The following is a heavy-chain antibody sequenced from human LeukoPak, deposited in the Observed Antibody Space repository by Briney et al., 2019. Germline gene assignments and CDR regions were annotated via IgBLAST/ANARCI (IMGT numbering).Heavy chain of an antibody. J-gene: IGHJ3*02. CDR1: GFTFSSYT. V-gene: IGHV3-48*01. CDR3: ARDKDYAFDI. D-gene: IGHD3-16*01. Sequence: GGSLTLSYAASGFTFSSYTMNWIRQAPGKGLEWVSYIISSTSTRSYADSVMGRFTISRDNDKNSLYLQMNSLRPEDTAVYYCARDKDYAFDIWGQGTIVTVSS. CDR2: IISSTSTR.